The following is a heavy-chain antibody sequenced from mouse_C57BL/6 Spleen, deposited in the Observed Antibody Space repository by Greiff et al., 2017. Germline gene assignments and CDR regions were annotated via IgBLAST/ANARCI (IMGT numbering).Heavy chain of an antibody. J-gene: IGHJ3*01. Sequence: VKLVESGPGLVAPSQSLSITCTVSGFSLTSYGVDWVRQSPGKGLEWLGVIWGVGSTNYNSALKSRLSISKDNSKSQVFLKMNSLQTDDTAMYYCASGNYYGSGAWFAYWGQGTLVTVSA. V-gene: IGHV2-6*01. CDR3: ASGNYYGSGAWFAY. D-gene: IGHD1-1*01. CDR1: GFSLTSYG. CDR2: IWGVGST.